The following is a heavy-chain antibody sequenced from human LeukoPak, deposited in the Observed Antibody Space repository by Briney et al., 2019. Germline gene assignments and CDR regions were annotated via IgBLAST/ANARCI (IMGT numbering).Heavy chain of an antibody. V-gene: IGHV3-20*04. CDR2: INWNGGST. CDR3: ARDSSSGWYGEDY. D-gene: IGHD6-19*01. Sequence: RAGGSLRLSCAASGFTFDDYGMSWVRHAPGKGLEWVSGINWNGGSTGYADSVKGRFTISRDNAKNSLYLQMHSLRAEDTALYYCARDSSSGWYGEDYWGQGTLVTVSS. CDR1: GFTFDDYG. J-gene: IGHJ4*02.